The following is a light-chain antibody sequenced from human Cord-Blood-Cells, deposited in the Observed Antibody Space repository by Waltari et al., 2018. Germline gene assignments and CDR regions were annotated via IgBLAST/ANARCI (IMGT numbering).Light chain of an antibody. V-gene: IGKV3-11*01. J-gene: IGKJ3*01. CDR3: QQRSNWPIFT. Sequence: QSPATLSLSPGERATLSCRASQSVSSYLAWYQQKPGQAPRLLIYDASNRATGIPARFSGSGSGTDFTLTISSLEPEDFAVYYCQQRSNWPIFTFGPGTKVDIK. CDR2: DAS. CDR1: QSVSSY.